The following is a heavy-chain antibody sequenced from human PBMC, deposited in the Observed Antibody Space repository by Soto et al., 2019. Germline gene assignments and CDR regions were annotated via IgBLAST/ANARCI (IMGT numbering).Heavy chain of an antibody. Sequence: PTLVNPPQTLTLTCTFSGFSLSTSGVGVGWNRQPPGKALEWLALIYWDDDKRYSPSLRSRLTISKDTSKNQVVLTMTNMDPVDTATYYCIQSRCGGDCLQSYASHYYYGMDVWGQGTTVTVS. V-gene: IGHV2-5*02. CDR1: GFSLSTSGVG. CDR2: IYWDDDK. CDR3: IQSRCGGDCLQSYASHYYYGMDV. J-gene: IGHJ6*02. D-gene: IGHD2-21*02.